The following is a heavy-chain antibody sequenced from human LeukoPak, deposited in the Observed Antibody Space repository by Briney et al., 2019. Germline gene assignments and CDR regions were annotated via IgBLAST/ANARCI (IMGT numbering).Heavy chain of an antibody. CDR3: ARDDRVAVAGTVHYYYGMDV. CDR2: ISSSSSTI. D-gene: IGHD6-19*01. J-gene: IGHJ6*02. Sequence: GGSLRLSCAASGFTFSDYYMNWVRQAPGKGLEWVSYISSSSSTIYYADSVKGRFTISRDNAKNSLYLQMNSLRDEDTAVYYCARDDRVAVAGTVHYYYGMDVWGQGTTVTVSS. V-gene: IGHV3-48*02. CDR1: GFTFSDYY.